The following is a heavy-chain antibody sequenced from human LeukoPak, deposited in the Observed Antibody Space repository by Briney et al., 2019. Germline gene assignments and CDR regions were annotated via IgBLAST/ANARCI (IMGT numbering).Heavy chain of an antibody. Sequence: TGGSLRLSCAASGDTLSNAWTSWVRQAPGRGVECVGSIKSKANSEKTDYAAPVKGRFTISRDDSKNTLYLQMNSVKTEDTDVYYCTTDSVLGFDYGGQGTLVTVSA. D-gene: IGHD2/OR15-2a*01. J-gene: IGHJ4*02. CDR3: TTDSVLGFDY. V-gene: IGHV3-15*01. CDR1: GDTLSNAW. CDR2: IKSKANSEKT.